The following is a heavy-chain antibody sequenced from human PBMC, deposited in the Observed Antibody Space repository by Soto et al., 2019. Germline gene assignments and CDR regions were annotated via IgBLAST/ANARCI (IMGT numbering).Heavy chain of an antibody. CDR3: ARHGPTWVAQVLYFDY. CDR2: IYYSGTT. V-gene: IGHV4-39*01. J-gene: IGHJ4*02. D-gene: IGHD7-27*01. Sequence: QLQLQESGPRLMKPSETLSLTCTVSGGSITSSHYYWGWIRQPPGKGLEWIGTIYYSGTTSYHPSLKSRVTISADTSKNQFSLRLSSVTAADTAVYYCARHGPTWVAQVLYFDYWGQGALVTVSS. CDR1: GGSITSSHYY.